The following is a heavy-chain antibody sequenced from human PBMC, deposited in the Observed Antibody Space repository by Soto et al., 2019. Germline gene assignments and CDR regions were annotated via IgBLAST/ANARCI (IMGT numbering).Heavy chain of an antibody. V-gene: IGHV4-4*07. CDR1: GGSISSYY. J-gene: IGHJ4*02. D-gene: IGHD6-19*01. CDR3: ARDHLGPASIAVPGILEY. CDR2: IYTSGST. Sequence: SETLSLTCTVSGGSISSYYRSWIRQPSGKGLEWIGRIYTSGSTNYNPSLKSRVTMSVDTSKNQFSLKLSSVTAADTAVYYCARDHLGPASIAVPGILEYWGQGTLVTVSS.